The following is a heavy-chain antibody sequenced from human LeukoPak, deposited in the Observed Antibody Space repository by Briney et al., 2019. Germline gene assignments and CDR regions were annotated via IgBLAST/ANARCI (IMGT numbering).Heavy chain of an antibody. J-gene: IGHJ6*03. V-gene: IGHV3-21*04. CDR1: GFTFSSYS. D-gene: IGHD2-21*02. Sequence: GGSLRLSCAASGFTFSSYSMNWVRQAPGKGLEWVSSISSSSSYIYYADSVKGRFTISRDNAKNSLYLQMNSLRAEDTAVYYCAKSKGDFEYYYYYMDVWGKGTTVTISS. CDR2: ISSSSSYI. CDR3: AKSKGDFEYYYYYMDV.